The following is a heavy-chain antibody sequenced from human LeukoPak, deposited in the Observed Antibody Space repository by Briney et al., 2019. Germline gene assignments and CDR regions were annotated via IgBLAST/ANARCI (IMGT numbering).Heavy chain of an antibody. D-gene: IGHD3-22*01. Sequence: GRSLRLSCAASGFTFDDYAMHWVRQAPGKGLEWVSGISWNSDSIGYADSVKGRFTISRDNAKNSLYLQMNSLRAEDTALYYCGKDINAQYYDSSGYQDYWGQGTLVTVSS. CDR1: GFTFDDYA. CDR2: ISWNSDSI. V-gene: IGHV3-9*01. J-gene: IGHJ4*02. CDR3: GKDINAQYYDSSGYQDY.